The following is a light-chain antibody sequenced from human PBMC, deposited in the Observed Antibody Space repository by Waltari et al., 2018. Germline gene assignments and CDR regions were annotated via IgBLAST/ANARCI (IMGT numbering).Light chain of an antibody. V-gene: IGLV3-19*01. CDR2: GPD. Sequence: SSDLTQDPSLPVALGQTVRITCQGGSLRSNYASWYQQRPGPATLLVLYGPDNRPSGIPDRFSGSTSGNTASLTITGAQAEDEADYYCHSRETFSTRLFGGGTRLTV. CDR1: SLRSNY. CDR3: HSRETFSTRL. J-gene: IGLJ2*01.